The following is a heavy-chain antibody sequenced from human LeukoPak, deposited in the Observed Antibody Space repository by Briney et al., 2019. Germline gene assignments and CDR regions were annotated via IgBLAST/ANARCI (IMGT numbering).Heavy chain of an antibody. CDR3: ARSYYGSGSYGNDYYYYGMDV. CDR1: GYTFTSYG. D-gene: IGHD3-10*01. V-gene: IGHV1-18*01. CDR2: ISAYNGNT. J-gene: IGHJ6*02. Sequence: GASVKVSCKASGYTFTSYGISWVRQAPGQGLEWMGWISAYNGNTNYAQKLQGRVTMTTDTSTSTAYMELSSLRSEDTAVYYCARSYYGSGSYGNDYYYYGMDVWGQGTTVTVSS.